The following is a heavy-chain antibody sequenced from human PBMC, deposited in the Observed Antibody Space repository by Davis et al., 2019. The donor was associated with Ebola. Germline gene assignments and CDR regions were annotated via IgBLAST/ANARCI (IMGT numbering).Heavy chain of an antibody. CDR3: TTDGDYDSSGYDDY. CDR2: IRSKANSYAT. Sequence: GGSLRLSCAASGFTFSGSAMHWVRQASGKGLEWVGRIRSKANSYATAYAASVKGRFTISRDDSKNTAYLQMNSLKTEDTAVYYCTTDGDYDSSGYDDYWGQGTLVTVSS. V-gene: IGHV3-73*01. J-gene: IGHJ4*02. CDR1: GFTFSGSA. D-gene: IGHD3-22*01.